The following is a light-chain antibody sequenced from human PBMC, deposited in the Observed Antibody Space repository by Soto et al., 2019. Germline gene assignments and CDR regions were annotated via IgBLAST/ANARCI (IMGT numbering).Light chain of an antibody. J-gene: IGKJ4*01. CDR2: GAS. V-gene: IGKV3-15*01. CDR3: QHYNRWPLT. Sequence: EVVVTQSPATLSVSPGEGATPSFRASHDVRSNLAWYCQQPGQTPRLLIYGASTRATGVPARISGSGSGTEFTLTISSLQSEDFAVYYCQHYNRWPLTFGGGTKVDI. CDR1: HDVRSN.